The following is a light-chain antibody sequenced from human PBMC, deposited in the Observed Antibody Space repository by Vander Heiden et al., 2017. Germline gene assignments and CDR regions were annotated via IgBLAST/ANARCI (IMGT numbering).Light chain of an antibody. CDR1: QSISSW. V-gene: IGKV1-5*01. J-gene: IGKJ1*01. CDR3: QQYNRYSRT. CDR2: EAS. Sequence: DIQMTQSPSTLSASVGDRVTITCRASQSISSWLAWYQQKPGKAPKLLIYEASSLQSGVPSRFSGSGSGTYFSLTISSLQSDDVATYYCQQYNRYSRTFGQGTKVEIK.